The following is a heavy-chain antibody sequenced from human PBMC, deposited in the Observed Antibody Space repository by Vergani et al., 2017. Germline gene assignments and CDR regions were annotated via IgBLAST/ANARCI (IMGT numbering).Heavy chain of an antibody. D-gene: IGHD2-15*01. Sequence: QVQLQQWGAGLLKPSETLSLTCAVYGGSFSGYYWSWIRQPPGKGLEWIGYIYYSGSTYYNPSLKSRVTISVDTSKNQFSLKLSSVTAADTAVYYCARHPCSGGSCYPDYWGQGTLVTVSS. CDR3: ARHPCSGGSCYPDY. CDR1: GGSFSGYY. CDR2: IYYSGST. V-gene: IGHV4-34*01. J-gene: IGHJ4*02.